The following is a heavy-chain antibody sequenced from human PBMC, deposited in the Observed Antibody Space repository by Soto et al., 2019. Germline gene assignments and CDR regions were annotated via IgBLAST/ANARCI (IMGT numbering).Heavy chain of an antibody. V-gene: IGHV3-74*01. CDR2: IYTDGSST. J-gene: IGHJ3*02. CDR1: GFTFSSYW. D-gene: IGHD1-7*01. CDR3: ARLSGTWRAFDI. Sequence: EVQLVESGGGLVQPGGSLRLSCAASGFTFSSYWMHWARQAPGKGLVWVSRIYTDGSSTNYADSVQGRFTISRDNAKNTLYLQMNSLRAEDTAVYYCARLSGTWRAFDIWGQGTMVTVSS.